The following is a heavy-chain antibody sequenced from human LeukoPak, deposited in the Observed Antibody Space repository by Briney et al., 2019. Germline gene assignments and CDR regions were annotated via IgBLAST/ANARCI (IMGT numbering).Heavy chain of an antibody. CDR1: GGSISSGDYY. CDR2: IYYSGST. J-gene: IGHJ4*02. D-gene: IGHD6-13*01. Sequence: SQTLSLTCTVSGGSISSGDYYWSWIRQPPGKGLEWIGYIYYSGSTYYNPSLKSRVTISVDTSKNQFSLKLSSVTAADTAVYYCAREIAGVAASDFDYWGQGTLVTVSS. V-gene: IGHV4-30-4*08. CDR3: AREIAGVAASDFDY.